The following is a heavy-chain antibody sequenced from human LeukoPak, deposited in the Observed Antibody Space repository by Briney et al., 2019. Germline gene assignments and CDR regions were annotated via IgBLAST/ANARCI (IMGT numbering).Heavy chain of an antibody. D-gene: IGHD3-22*01. CDR2: IYTGGNT. Sequence: GGSLRLSCAASGFTVDSDYLSWVRQAPGKGLEWVSTIYTGGNTYYAASVKGRFTISRDFSKNTVFLHMNSLRAEDTAMYYCAGGDDSGYYDYFDYWGQGALVTVSS. CDR3: AGGDDSGYYDYFDY. V-gene: IGHV3-53*01. J-gene: IGHJ4*02. CDR1: GFTVDSDY.